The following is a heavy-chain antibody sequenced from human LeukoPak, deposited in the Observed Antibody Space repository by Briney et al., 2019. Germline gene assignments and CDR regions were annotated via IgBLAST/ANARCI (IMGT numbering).Heavy chain of an antibody. Sequence: GGSLRLSCATSGFTFSRYAMHWVRQAPGKGLEWVALISYDANIGSNKYYADSVKGRFTVSRDNSKNALYLQMNSLRAEDTAVYYCARDGGYDFWSGYYQDYWGQGTLVTVSS. D-gene: IGHD3-3*01. V-gene: IGHV3-30-3*01. CDR2: ISYDANIGSNK. CDR1: GFTFSRYA. CDR3: ARDGGYDFWSGYYQDY. J-gene: IGHJ4*02.